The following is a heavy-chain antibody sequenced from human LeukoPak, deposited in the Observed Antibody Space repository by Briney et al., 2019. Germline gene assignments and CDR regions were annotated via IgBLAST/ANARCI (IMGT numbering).Heavy chain of an antibody. CDR2: ISGSGGST. CDR1: GFTFSSYS. D-gene: IGHD3-22*01. V-gene: IGHV3-23*01. Sequence: GGSLRLSCAASGFTFSSYSMNWVRQAPGKGLEWVSAISGSGGSTYYADSVKGRFTISRDNSKNTLYLQMNSLRVEDTAVYYCAKGGYYDSSGYPGDAFDIWGQGTMVTVSS. CDR3: AKGGYYDSSGYPGDAFDI. J-gene: IGHJ3*02.